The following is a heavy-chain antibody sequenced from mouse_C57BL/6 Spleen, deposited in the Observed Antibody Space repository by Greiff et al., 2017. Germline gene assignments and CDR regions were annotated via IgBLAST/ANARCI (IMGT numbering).Heavy chain of an antibody. Sequence: VQLQQSGAELVRPGTSVKMSCKASGYTFTNDWIGWAKQRPGHGLEWIGDIYPGGGYTNYNEKFKGKATLTAEKSSSTAYMQFSSLTSEDSAIYYCARGAYDSNYYAMDYGGQGTSVTVSS. CDR3: ARGAYDSNYYAMDY. V-gene: IGHV1-63*01. CDR2: IYPGGGYT. D-gene: IGHD2-5*01. J-gene: IGHJ4*01. CDR1: GYTFTNDW.